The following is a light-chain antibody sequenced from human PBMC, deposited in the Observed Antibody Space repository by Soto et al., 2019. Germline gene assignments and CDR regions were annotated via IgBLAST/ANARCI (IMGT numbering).Light chain of an antibody. Sequence: DIQMTQSPSSLAASSGERATIXSRASLPISNYLAWYQQKPGKIPNLLIYAASTLQAGVPSRFSGSGSGTDFTLTISSLQPDDFATYYCQHYNSYSEAFGQGTKVDI. CDR1: LPISNY. CDR2: AAS. V-gene: IGKV1-27*01. CDR3: QHYNSYSEA. J-gene: IGKJ1*01.